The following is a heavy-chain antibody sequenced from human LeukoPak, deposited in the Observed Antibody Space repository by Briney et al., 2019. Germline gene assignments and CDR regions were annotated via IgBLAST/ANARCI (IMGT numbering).Heavy chain of an antibody. CDR2: IYYSGST. V-gene: IGHV4-31*03. J-gene: IGHJ5*02. CDR1: GDSISSGGYY. D-gene: IGHD4-17*01. Sequence: SETLSLTCTVSGDSISSGGYYWSWIRQHPGKGLEWIGYIYYSGSTYYNPSLKSRVTISVDTSKNQFSLKLSSVTAADTAVYYCARDLKDTGWFDPWGQGTLVTVSS. CDR3: ARDLKDTGWFDP.